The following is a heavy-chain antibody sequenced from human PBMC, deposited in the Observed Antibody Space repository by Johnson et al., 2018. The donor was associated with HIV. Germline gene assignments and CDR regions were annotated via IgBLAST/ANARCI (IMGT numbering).Heavy chain of an antibody. CDR1: GFTFTNYW. V-gene: IGHV3-7*05. CDR2: INQAGSAK. D-gene: IGHD2-8*01. J-gene: IGHJ3*02. CDR3: VRDTLAWGLIPPIGGFDI. Sequence: EVQLVESGGGLVQPGGSLRLSCAASGFTFTNYWMSWVRQVPGKGLEWMANINQAGSAKYYEGSLEGRFTISKDNAKNSLYLQINSLRPDDTAVYYCVRDTLAWGLIPPIGGFDIWGQGTMVTVSS.